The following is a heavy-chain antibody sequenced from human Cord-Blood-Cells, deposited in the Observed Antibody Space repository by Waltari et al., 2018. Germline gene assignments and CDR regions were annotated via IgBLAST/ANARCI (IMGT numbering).Heavy chain of an antibody. CDR2: IYHSGST. J-gene: IGHJ4*02. CDR1: GYSISSGYY. Sequence: QVQLQESGPGLVKPSETLSLTCAVSGYSISSGYYWGWIRQPPGKGLEGIGSIYHSGSTYSNPSLKSRVTISVDTSKNQFSLKLSSVTAADTAVYYCARDQYCSSTSCYYFDYWGQGTLVTVSS. V-gene: IGHV4-38-2*02. CDR3: ARDQYCSSTSCYYFDY. D-gene: IGHD2-2*01.